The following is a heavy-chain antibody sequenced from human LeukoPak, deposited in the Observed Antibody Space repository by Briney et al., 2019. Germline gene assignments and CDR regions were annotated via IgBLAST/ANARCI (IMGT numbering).Heavy chain of an antibody. CDR3: AKDEVWGDYYYYIDV. CDR2: IRYDGSNK. Sequence: PGGSLRLSCAASGFTFSSYGMHWVRQAPGKGQEWVAFIRYDGSNKYYADSVKGRFTISRDNSKNTLYLQMNILRAEDTAVYYCAKDEVWGDYYYYIDVWGKGTTVTFSS. J-gene: IGHJ6*03. V-gene: IGHV3-30*02. CDR1: GFTFSSYG. D-gene: IGHD3-10*01.